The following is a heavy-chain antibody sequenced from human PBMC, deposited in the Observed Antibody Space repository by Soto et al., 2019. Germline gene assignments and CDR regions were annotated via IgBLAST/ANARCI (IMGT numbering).Heavy chain of an antibody. CDR2: IYYTGIT. D-gene: IGHD6-19*01. V-gene: IGHV4-39*01. Sequence: LEILSLTCTVSGGSISTSIYYWDWIRQPPGKGLEWIGSIYYTGITYYNPSLKSRATTSVDTSKNQFSLKLNSVTAADTAVYYCARQVTRVAETGGQFDEWGQGTLVTVSS. J-gene: IGHJ4*02. CDR1: GGSISTSIYY. CDR3: ARQVTRVAETGGQFDE.